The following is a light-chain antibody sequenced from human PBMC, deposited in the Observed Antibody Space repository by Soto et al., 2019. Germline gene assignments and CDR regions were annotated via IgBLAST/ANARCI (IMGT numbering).Light chain of an antibody. CDR1: GSVRTD. J-gene: IGKJ5*01. V-gene: IGKV3-15*01. CDR2: GAS. CDR3: QQYHEWPQIT. Sequence: EIVVTRSPDTXSLSRWERAPLPCRARGSVRTDLAWYQKKPGKAPXLXXXGASTRAAGVPVRFSGSGSGSEFTLTIDTRKSEDFAAHYCQQYHEWPQITFGEGTRLEI.